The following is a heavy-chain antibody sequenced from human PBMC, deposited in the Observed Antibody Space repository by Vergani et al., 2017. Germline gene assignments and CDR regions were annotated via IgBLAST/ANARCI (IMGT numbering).Heavy chain of an antibody. CDR1: GYTFTSYA. D-gene: IGHD3-9*01. CDR2: INTNTGNP. Sequence: QVQLVQSGSELKKPGASVKVSCKASGYTFTSYAMNWVRQAPGQGLEWMGWINTNTGNPTYAQGFTGRFVFSLDTSVSTAYLQSSTLKAEDIAVYYCAGDVYDILTGSPRPWFDPWGQGTLVTVSS. V-gene: IGHV7-4-1*02. J-gene: IGHJ5*02. CDR3: AGDVYDILTGSPRPWFDP.